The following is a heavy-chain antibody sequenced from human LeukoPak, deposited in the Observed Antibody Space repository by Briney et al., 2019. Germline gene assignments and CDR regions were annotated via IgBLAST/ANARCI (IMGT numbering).Heavy chain of an antibody. D-gene: IGHD3-22*01. CDR3: ARDGLEGYYYDSSGSAGLDP. CDR1: GYTFTSYY. CDR2: INPSGGST. J-gene: IGHJ5*02. Sequence: ASVKVSCKASGYTFTSYYMHWVRQAPGQGLEWMGIINPSGGSTSYAQKFQGRVTMTRDMSTSTVYMELSSLRSEDTAVYYCARDGLEGYYYDSSGSAGLDPWDQGTLVTVSS. V-gene: IGHV1-46*01.